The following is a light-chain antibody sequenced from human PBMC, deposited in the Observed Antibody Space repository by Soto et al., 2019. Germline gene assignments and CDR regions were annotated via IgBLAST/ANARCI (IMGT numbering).Light chain of an antibody. CDR3: SSYTSSSTVV. Sequence: QSALTQPASVSGSPGQSITISCTGTSSDVGGYHYVSWYQQHPGKAPKLMIYDVTNRPSGVSYRFSGSKSGNTASLTISGLQDEDEADYYCSSYTSSSTVVFGGGTELTVL. J-gene: IGLJ2*01. CDR1: SSDVGGYHY. V-gene: IGLV2-14*01. CDR2: DVT.